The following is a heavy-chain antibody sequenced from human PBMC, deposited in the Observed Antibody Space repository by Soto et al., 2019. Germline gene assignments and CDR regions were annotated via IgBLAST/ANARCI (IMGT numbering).Heavy chain of an antibody. Sequence: ESGGGVVQPGRSLRLSCAASGFTFSSYGMHWVRQAPGKGLEWVAVISYDGSNKYYADSVKGRFTISRDNSKNTLYLQMNSLRAEDTAVYYCAKDLWSDSRTYYFDYWGQGTLVTVSS. CDR3: AKDLWSDSRTYYFDY. V-gene: IGHV3-30*18. CDR1: GFTFSSYG. CDR2: ISYDGSNK. D-gene: IGHD3-3*01. J-gene: IGHJ4*02.